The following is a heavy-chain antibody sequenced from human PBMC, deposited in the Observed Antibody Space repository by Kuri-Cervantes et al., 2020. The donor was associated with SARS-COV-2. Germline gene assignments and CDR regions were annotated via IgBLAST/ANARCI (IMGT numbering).Heavy chain of an antibody. CDR2: IYPGDSDT. Sequence: KVSCKGSGYSFTSYWIGWVRQMPGKGLEWMGIIYPGDSDTRYSPSFQGQVTISADKSISTAYLQWSSLKASDTAMYFCARDTSYWYFDLWGRGTRVTVSS. D-gene: IGHD1-26*01. J-gene: IGHJ2*01. V-gene: IGHV5-51*01. CDR1: GYSFTSYW. CDR3: ARDTSYWYFDL.